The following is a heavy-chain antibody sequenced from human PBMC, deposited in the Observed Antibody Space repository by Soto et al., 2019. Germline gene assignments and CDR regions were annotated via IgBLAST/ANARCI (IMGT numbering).Heavy chain of an antibody. CDR3: AGMPYTSGLRFDP. CDR2: IYQSGVT. D-gene: IGHD6-19*01. J-gene: IGHJ5*02. CDR1: GDSYSVSTYS. Sequence: SETLSLTCNMSGDSYSVSTYSWSWIRQPPGKALQWIGFIYQSGVTSYNPSLASRVSISLDRSNNQCSLKLKSVTAADTAVYFCAGMPYTSGLRFDPWGPGTLVTVSS. V-gene: IGHV4-30-2*01.